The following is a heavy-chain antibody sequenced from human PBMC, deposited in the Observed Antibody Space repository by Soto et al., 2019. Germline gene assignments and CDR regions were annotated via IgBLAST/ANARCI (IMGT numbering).Heavy chain of an antibody. V-gene: IGHV3-48*01. Sequence: EVQLVESGGGLVQPGGSLGLSCAASGLTFSIYSMNWVRQAPGKGLEWVSYISSSSSTIYYADSVKGRFTISRDNDKNSLYLQMSSLRAEDTAVYYCAIDLGYCSSTSCYGRSGAFDIWGQGTMVTVSS. D-gene: IGHD2-2*01. CDR1: GLTFSIYS. CDR2: ISSSSSTI. CDR3: AIDLGYCSSTSCYGRSGAFDI. J-gene: IGHJ3*02.